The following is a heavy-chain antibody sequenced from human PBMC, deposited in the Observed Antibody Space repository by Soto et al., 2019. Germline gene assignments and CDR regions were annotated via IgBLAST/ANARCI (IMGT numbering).Heavy chain of an antibody. J-gene: IGHJ4*02. CDR1: GGSISSGGYS. CDR2: IYHSGST. Sequence: QLQLQESGSGLVKPSQTLSLTCAVSGGSISSGGYSWSWIRQPPGKGLEWIGYIYHSGSTYYNPSLKSRVTISVDRSKNQFSLKRSSVTAADTAAYYRAAGGGRPRYYWGQGTLVTVSS. CDR3: AAGGGRPRYY. V-gene: IGHV4-30-2*01. D-gene: IGHD1-26*01.